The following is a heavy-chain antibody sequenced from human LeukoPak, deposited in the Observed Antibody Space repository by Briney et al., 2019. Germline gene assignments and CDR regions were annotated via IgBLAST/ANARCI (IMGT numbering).Heavy chain of an antibody. J-gene: IGHJ6*03. D-gene: IGHD4-17*01. CDR2: IIPIFGTA. Sequence: SSVKVSCKASGGTFSSYAISWVRQAPGQGLEWMGGIIPIFGTANYAQKFQGRVTITTDESTSTAYMELSSLRSEDTTVYYCARVMTTVTTFSAYMDVWGKGTTVTVSS. V-gene: IGHV1-69*05. CDR3: ARVMTTVTTFSAYMDV. CDR1: GGTFSSYA.